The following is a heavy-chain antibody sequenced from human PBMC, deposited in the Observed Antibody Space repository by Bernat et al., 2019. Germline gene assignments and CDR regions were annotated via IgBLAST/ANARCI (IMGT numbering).Heavy chain of an antibody. J-gene: IGHJ4*02. CDR1: GDSVSSTNAA. D-gene: IGHD3-22*01. Sequence: QIQLQQSGPGLMRPSQTLSLTCAISGDSVSSTNAAWDWTRQSPSRGLEWLGRTYYRSQWHYDYAASVKSRITVIPDTSKNQFSLQLNSLTPEDTDIYYCTRTRSGANGGDYWGQGTLVTVSS. CDR2: TYYRSQWHY. CDR3: TRTRSGANGGDY. V-gene: IGHV6-1*01.